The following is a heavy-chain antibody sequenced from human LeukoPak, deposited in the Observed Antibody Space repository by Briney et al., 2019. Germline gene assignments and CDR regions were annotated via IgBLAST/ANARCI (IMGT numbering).Heavy chain of an antibody. CDR1: GFTFSNHG. Sequence: TGGSLRLSCAASGFTFSNHGMNWVRQAPGKGLEWLSGVSPPGGGTYYADSVKGRFTISRDDSKNTLSLQMNSLRAEDTAVYYCAELGITMIGGVWGKGTTVTIAS. V-gene: IGHV3-23*01. CDR2: VSPPGGGT. J-gene: IGHJ6*04. CDR3: AELGITMIGGV. D-gene: IGHD3-10*02.